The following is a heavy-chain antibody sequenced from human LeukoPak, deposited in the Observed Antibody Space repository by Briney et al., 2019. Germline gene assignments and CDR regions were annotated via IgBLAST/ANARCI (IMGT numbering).Heavy chain of an antibody. D-gene: IGHD2-15*01. Sequence: PSQTLSLTCTVSGGSISSGDYYWSWIRQPPGKGLEWIGYIYYSGSTNYNPSLKSRVTISVDTSKNQFSLKLSSVTAADTAVYYCARDLGYCSGGSCYAGYGMDVWGQGTTVTVSS. J-gene: IGHJ6*02. CDR3: ARDLGYCSGGSCYAGYGMDV. CDR1: GGSISSGDYY. CDR2: IYYSGST. V-gene: IGHV4-30-4*01.